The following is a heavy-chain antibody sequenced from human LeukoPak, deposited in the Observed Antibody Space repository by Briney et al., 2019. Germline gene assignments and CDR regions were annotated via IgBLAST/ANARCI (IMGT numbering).Heavy chain of an antibody. J-gene: IGHJ4*02. CDR1: GFTFSSYG. CDR2: ISYDGSNK. Sequence: PGGSLRLSCAASGFTFSSYGMHWVRQAPGKGLEWGAVISYDGSNKYYADSVKGRFTISRDNSKNTLYLQMNSLRAEDTAVYYCAKVGIVGATGHFDYWGQGTLVTVSS. D-gene: IGHD1-26*01. CDR3: AKVGIVGATGHFDY. V-gene: IGHV3-30*18.